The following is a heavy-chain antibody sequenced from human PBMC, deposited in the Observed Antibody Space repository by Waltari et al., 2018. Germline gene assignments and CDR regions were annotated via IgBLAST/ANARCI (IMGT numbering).Heavy chain of an antibody. Sequence: QVQLQQSGPGLVKPSQTLSLTCPISGDSVARNSAAWNWTRQSPSRGLEWLGRTYYRSKWYNDYAVSVKSRITINPDTSKNQFSLQLNSVTPEDTAVYYCARARYFDWLYLDYWGQGTLVTVSS. CDR1: GDSVARNSAA. V-gene: IGHV6-1*01. CDR3: ARARYFDWLYLDY. D-gene: IGHD3-9*01. J-gene: IGHJ4*02. CDR2: TYYRSKWYN.